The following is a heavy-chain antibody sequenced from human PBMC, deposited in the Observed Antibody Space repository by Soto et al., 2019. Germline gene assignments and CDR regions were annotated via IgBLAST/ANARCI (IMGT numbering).Heavy chain of an antibody. CDR2: LYWDDDK. CDR3: AHSETSATRYYFDY. Sequence: QITLKESGPTLVKPTQTLTLTCTFSGFSLSTTRVGVGWIRQPPGEALEWLALLYWDDDKLYSPSLKRRLTITKDPYKTQVVITLPNMDPVDTATYYCAHSETSATRYYFDYWGQGTLVTVSS. CDR1: GFSLSTTRVG. V-gene: IGHV2-5*02. J-gene: IGHJ4*02.